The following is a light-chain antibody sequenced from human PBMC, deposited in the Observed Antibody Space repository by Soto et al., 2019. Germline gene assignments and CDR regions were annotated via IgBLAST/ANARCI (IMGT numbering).Light chain of an antibody. J-gene: IGKJ1*01. V-gene: IGKV1-27*01. CDR1: QDIHTF. CDR2: DAS. CDR3: QHYNKAPWM. Sequence: VQVTQSPSSLSASVGDSVSITCRASQDIHTFLAWYRQRPGKAPELLMFDASTLQAGVPSRFSGGGSGTRFILTISNLQPEDVATYYCQHYNKAPWMFGQGTKVDIK.